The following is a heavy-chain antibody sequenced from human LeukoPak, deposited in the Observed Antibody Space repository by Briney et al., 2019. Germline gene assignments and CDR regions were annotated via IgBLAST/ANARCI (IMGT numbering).Heavy chain of an antibody. CDR1: GFTISTYW. CDR2: INQDGSEK. Sequence: GSLRLSCTASGFTISTYWMSWVRQVPGKGLEWVANINQDGSEKYYVDSVKGRFTISRDNVKNSVYLQMNSLRAEDTAVYSCARAVAAADSYWGRGTLVTVSS. CDR3: ARAVAAADSY. V-gene: IGHV3-7*04. J-gene: IGHJ4*02. D-gene: IGHD6-13*01.